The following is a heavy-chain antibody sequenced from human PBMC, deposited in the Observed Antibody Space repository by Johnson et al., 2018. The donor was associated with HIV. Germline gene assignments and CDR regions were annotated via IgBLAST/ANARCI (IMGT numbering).Heavy chain of an antibody. J-gene: IGHJ3*02. CDR2: INWNGGST. D-gene: IGHD3-16*01. Sequence: VQLVESGGGLVQPGRSLRLSCAASGFTFDDYAMHWVRQAPGKGLEWVSGINWNGGSTGYADSVKGRFTISRDNAKNSLYLQMNSLGGEDTAVYYCATCSDQVLLGGDVFDIWGQGTMVTVSS. CDR3: ATCSDQVLLGGDVFDI. V-gene: IGHV3-9*01. CDR1: GFTFDDYA.